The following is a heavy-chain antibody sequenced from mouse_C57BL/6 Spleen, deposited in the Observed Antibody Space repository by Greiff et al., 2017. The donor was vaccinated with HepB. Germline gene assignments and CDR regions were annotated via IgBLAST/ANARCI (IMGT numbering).Heavy chain of an antibody. CDR1: GFTFSSYA. V-gene: IGHV5-4*01. D-gene: IGHD2-4*01. CDR3: ARDPSYYDYVFDY. CDR2: ISDGGSYT. Sequence: DVKLVESGGGLVKPGGSLKLSCAASGFTFSSYAMSWVRQTPEKRLEWVATISDGGSYTYYPDNVKGRFTISRDNAKNNLYLHMSHLKSEDTAMYYCARDPSYYDYVFDYWGQGTTLTVSS. J-gene: IGHJ2*01.